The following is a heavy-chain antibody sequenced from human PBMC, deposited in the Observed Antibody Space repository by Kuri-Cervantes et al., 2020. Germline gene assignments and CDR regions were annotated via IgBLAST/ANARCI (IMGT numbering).Heavy chain of an antibody. Sequence: GGSLRLSCAASGFTFRNYGMDWVRQAPGKGLEWVAVIWYDGSNKYYADSVKGRFTISRDNSKNTLYLQMNSLRAEDTAVYYCAKDRGLDITAVTTPDYWGQGTLVTVSS. CDR3: AKDRGLDITAVTTPDY. J-gene: IGHJ4*02. CDR1: GFTFRNYG. CDR2: IWYDGSNK. V-gene: IGHV3-33*06. D-gene: IGHD4-17*01.